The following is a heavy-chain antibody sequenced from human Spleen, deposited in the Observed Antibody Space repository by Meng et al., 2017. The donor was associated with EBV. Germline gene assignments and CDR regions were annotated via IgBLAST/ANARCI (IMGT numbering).Heavy chain of an antibody. V-gene: IGHV2-5*02. CDR2: IYWDDDK. CDR1: GFSLTSNGVG. CDR3: AHSQRLSGYYGSGTYYYFAY. D-gene: IGHD3-10*01. Sequence: QITLKESGPTLVQPXXTLTLTXTFPGFSLTSNGVGVGWIRQPPGKALEWLALIYWDDDKRHSPSLKSRLTITKDTSKNQVVLTMTNMDPVDTATYYCAHSQRLSGYYGSGTYYYFAYGGQGTMVTVSS. J-gene: IGHJ4*02.